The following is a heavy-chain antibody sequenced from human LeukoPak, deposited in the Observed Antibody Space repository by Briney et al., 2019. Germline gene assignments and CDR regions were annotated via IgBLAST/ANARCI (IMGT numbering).Heavy chain of an antibody. CDR1: GGTFSSYA. CDR2: IIPILGIA. CDR3: ARDKRRKKDTAMVRANYYYYGMDA. J-gene: IGHJ6*02. D-gene: IGHD5-18*01. V-gene: IGHV1-69*04. Sequence: GASVKVSCKASGGTFSSYAISWVRQAPGQGLEWMGRIIPILGIANYAQKFQGRVTITADKSTSTAYMELSSLRSEDTAVYYCARDKRRKKDTAMVRANYYYYGMDAWGQGTTVTVSS.